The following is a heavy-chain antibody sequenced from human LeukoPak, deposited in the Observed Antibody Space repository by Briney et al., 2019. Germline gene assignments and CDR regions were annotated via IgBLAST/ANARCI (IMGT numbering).Heavy chain of an antibody. CDR3: ARDAGKWLVPEYYFDY. J-gene: IGHJ4*02. D-gene: IGHD6-19*01. Sequence: GGSLRLSCAASGFTFSSYWMSWVRQAPGKGLEWVANIKEDESQRHYGDSVKGRFTISRDNAKNSLYLQMNSLRAEDTAVFYCARDAGKWLVPEYYFDYWGQGTLVTVSS. V-gene: IGHV3-7*01. CDR1: GFTFSSYW. CDR2: IKEDESQR.